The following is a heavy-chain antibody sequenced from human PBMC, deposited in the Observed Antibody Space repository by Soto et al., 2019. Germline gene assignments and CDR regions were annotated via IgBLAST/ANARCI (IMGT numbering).Heavy chain of an antibody. V-gene: IGHV1-18*01. CDR1: GYTFTSYG. CDR2: ISAYNGNK. D-gene: IGHD6-13*01. Sequence: QVQLVQSGAEVKKPGASVKVSCKASGYTFTSYGISWVRQAPGQGLEWMGWISAYNGNKKYAQKLQGRVSMTTDTSTSTGYMELRSRRSDDTAVYYYARDLGQQLFDYWGQGTLVTVSS. J-gene: IGHJ4*02. CDR3: ARDLGQQLFDY.